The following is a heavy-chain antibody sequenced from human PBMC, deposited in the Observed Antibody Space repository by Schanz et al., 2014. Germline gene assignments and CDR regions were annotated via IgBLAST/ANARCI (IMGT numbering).Heavy chain of an antibody. CDR1: GFTFSSYG. CDR3: AKNWKGHHITGRPGWSDGMDV. CDR2: ISFDGRNK. D-gene: IGHD6-6*01. V-gene: IGHV3-30*18. Sequence: VQLVESGGGLVQPGGSLRLSCAASGFTFSSYGMHWVRQAPGKGLDWLAVISFDGRNKYHAQSVKGRFTISRDNAKNTLYLQMNSLRVEDTAEYYCAKNWKGHHITGRPGWSDGMDVWGQGTTVTVSS. J-gene: IGHJ6*02.